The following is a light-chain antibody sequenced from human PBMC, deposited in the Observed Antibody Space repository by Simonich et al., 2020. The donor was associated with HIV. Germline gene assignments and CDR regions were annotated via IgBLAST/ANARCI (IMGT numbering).Light chain of an antibody. Sequence: YELTQAPSVSVSPGQTARITCSGDALAKQYAYWYQQKPGQAPVLVIDKDSERPSGIPERVSGSSSGTTVTLTISGVQAEDEADYYCQSADSSGSWVFGGGTKLTVL. CDR1: ALAKQY. V-gene: IGLV3-25*03. J-gene: IGLJ3*02. CDR2: KDS. CDR3: QSADSSGSWV.